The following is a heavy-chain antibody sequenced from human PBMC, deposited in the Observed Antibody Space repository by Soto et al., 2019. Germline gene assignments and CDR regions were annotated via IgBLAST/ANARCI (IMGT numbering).Heavy chain of an antibody. J-gene: IGHJ4*02. CDR2: ISDSGAAT. V-gene: IGHV3-23*01. Sequence: GGPLRLSCAASGFTFSSYAMTRVRQAPGKGLEWVSTISDSGAATYYADSVKGRFTISRDNSKNTLYLQMNALGAEDTALYYCAKGLNGYSHWGQGTLVTVSS. CDR1: GFTFSSYA. D-gene: IGHD4-4*01. CDR3: AKGLNGYSH.